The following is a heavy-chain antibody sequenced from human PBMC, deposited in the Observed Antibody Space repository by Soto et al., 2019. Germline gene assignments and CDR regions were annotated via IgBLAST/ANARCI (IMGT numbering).Heavy chain of an antibody. CDR2: VYHSGKT. CDR1: GVYISSHY. V-gene: IGHV4-59*08. J-gene: IGHJ2*01. D-gene: IGHD1-26*01. CDR3: ARPRGTTPAVWYFDL. Sequence: QVQLQESGPGLVKPSETLSLTCSVSGVYISSHYWSWIRQPPGKGLEWIGYVYHSGKTDSNPSLKSRITISMDTSKNQVSLSLTSVTAAHTAVYYCARPRGTTPAVWYFDLWGRGTLVTVSS.